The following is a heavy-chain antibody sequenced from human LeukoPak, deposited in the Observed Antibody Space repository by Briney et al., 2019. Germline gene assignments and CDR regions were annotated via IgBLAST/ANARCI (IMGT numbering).Heavy chain of an antibody. CDR2: IYPSDSDT. V-gene: IGHV5-51*01. CDR1: GYSFTSYW. Sequence: GESLKISCKGFGYSFTSYWIGWVRQMPGKGLEWMGIIYPSDSDTRYRPSFQGQVTISADKSISTAYLQWSSLKASDTAMYYCARRRDLYSGSYYPFDYWGQGTLVTVSS. J-gene: IGHJ4*02. D-gene: IGHD1-26*01. CDR3: ARRRDLYSGSYYPFDY.